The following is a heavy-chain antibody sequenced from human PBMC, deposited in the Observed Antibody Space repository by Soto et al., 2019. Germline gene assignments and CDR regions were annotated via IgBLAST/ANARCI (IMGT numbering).Heavy chain of an antibody. Sequence: EVQLLESGGGLIQPGGSLRLSCGASGFTFSSYAMNWVRQAPRKGLEWVAAISSSGGNTYYADSVKGRFTISRDNSNNPLSLQMNSLRDEDTAVYYCARSGSLSYFQHWGLGTLVPVSS. D-gene: IGHD3-10*01. CDR3: ARSGSLSYFQH. J-gene: IGHJ1*01. CDR1: GFTFSSYA. CDR2: ISSSGGNT. V-gene: IGHV3-23*01.